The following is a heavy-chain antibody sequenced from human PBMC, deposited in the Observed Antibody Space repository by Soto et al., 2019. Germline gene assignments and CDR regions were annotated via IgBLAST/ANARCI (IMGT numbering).Heavy chain of an antibody. V-gene: IGHV1-69*13. CDR2: IIPIFGTA. CDR1: GGTFSSYA. Sequence: SVKVSCKASGGTFSSYAISWVRQAPGQGLEWMGGIIPIFGTANYAQKFQGRVTITADESTSTAYMELSSLRSEDTAVYYCAREAVPRDRLFNYYYYGMDVWGQGTTVTVSS. CDR3: AREAVPRDRLFNYYYYGMDV. J-gene: IGHJ6*02.